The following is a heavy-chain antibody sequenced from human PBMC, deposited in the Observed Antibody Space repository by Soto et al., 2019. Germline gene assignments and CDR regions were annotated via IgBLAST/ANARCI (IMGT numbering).Heavy chain of an antibody. CDR1: VGSISSYY. CDR2: IYYSGST. CDR3: ASSIEARPWAWFDP. D-gene: IGHD6-6*01. Sequence: SETLSLTCTVSVGSISSYYWSWFRQPPGKGLEWIGYIYYSGSTNYNPSLKSRVTISVDTSKNQFSRKLSSVTAADTAVYYCASSIEARPWAWFDPWGPGTLVTVSS. J-gene: IGHJ5*02. V-gene: IGHV4-59*01.